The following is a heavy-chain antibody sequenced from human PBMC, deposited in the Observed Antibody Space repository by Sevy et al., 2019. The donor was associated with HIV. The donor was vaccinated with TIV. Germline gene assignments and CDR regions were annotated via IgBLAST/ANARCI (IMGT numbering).Heavy chain of an antibody. Sequence: GGSLRLSCAASGFTFSSYAMNWFRQAPGKGLEWVSGISGRGGSTYYADSVKGRFTISRDNSKNTLYLQMKSLRAEDTAAYYCASTIDYDSSGYYFNFDYWGQGILVTVSS. CDR2: ISGRGGST. CDR1: GFTFSSYA. V-gene: IGHV3-23*01. CDR3: ASTIDYDSSGYYFNFDY. J-gene: IGHJ4*02. D-gene: IGHD3-22*01.